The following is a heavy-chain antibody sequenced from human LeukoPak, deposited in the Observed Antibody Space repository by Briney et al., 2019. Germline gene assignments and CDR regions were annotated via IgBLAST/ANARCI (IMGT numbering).Heavy chain of an antibody. J-gene: IGHJ4*02. Sequence: GGSLRLSCAASGFTFSDYCMNWVRQAPGKGLEWISYIASSSSSMYYADSVKGRFTISRDNAKNSLYLQMNSLTAEDTAVYYCARVIGSYGDSAYWGQGTLVTVSS. D-gene: IGHD4-17*01. V-gene: IGHV3-48*04. CDR3: ARVIGSYGDSAY. CDR1: GFTFSDYC. CDR2: IASSSSSM.